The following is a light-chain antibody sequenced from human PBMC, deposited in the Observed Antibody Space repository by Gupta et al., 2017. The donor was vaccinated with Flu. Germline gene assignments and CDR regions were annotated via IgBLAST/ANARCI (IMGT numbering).Light chain of an antibody. V-gene: IGLV2-14*01. CDR3: NSYKNTNNLVV. Sequence: ITISCTGTSSDIGGYNSVSWYQQHPGKAPKLLIFEVSNRPSGVSARFSGSKSGTTASLTISGLQAEDEADYYCNSYKNTNNLVVFGGGTKLTVL. CDR2: EVS. J-gene: IGLJ2*01. CDR1: SSDIGGYNS.